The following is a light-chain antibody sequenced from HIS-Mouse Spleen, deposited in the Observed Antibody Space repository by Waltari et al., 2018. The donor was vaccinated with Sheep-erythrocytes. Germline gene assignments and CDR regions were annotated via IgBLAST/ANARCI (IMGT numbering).Light chain of an antibody. V-gene: IGLV2-8*01. CDR1: SSDVGGYNY. Sequence: QSALTQPPSASGSPGQSVTISCTGTSSDVGGYNYVSWYQQHPGKPPNLMIYEVSKRPSGAPDRFSGSKSGNTASLTVSGLQAEDEADYYCSSYAGSNNYVFGTGTKVTVL. CDR3: SSYAGSNNYV. CDR2: EVS. J-gene: IGLJ1*01.